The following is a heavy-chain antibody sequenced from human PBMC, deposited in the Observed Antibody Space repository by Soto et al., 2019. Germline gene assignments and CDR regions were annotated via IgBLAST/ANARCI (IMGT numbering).Heavy chain of an antibody. CDR1: GGTFSSYA. V-gene: IGHV1-69*01. J-gene: IGHJ6*02. D-gene: IGHD6-6*01. CDR2: IIPIFGTA. Sequence: QVQLVQSGAEVKKPGSSVKVSCKASGGTFSSYAISWVRQAPGQGLEWMGGIIPIFGTANYAQKFQGRVTITADESTRTAYMELSSLRAEDTAVYYCASSPGQLSGYFYGMDVWGQGTTVTVSS. CDR3: ASSPGQLSGYFYGMDV.